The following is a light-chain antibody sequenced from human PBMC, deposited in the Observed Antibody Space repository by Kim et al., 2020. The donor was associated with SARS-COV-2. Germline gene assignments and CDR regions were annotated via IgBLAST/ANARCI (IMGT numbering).Light chain of an antibody. CDR2: GAS. CDR1: QSVSSN. Sequence: EIVMTQSPATLSVSPGERATLSCRASQSVSSNLAWYQQKPDQAPRLLIYGASTRATGIPARFSGGGSGTEFTLTISSLQSEDFAVYYCQQYSNWPLTFGGGTKVDIK. CDR3: QQYSNWPLT. V-gene: IGKV3-15*01. J-gene: IGKJ4*01.